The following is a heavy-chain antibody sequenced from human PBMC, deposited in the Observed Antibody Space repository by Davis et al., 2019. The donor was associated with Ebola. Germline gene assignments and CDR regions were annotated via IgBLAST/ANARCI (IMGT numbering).Heavy chain of an antibody. CDR2: ISAYNGNT. Sequence: AASVKVSCKASGYTFTSYGISWVRQAPGQGLEWMGWISAYNGNTNYAQKLQGRVTMTTDTSTSTAYMELRSLRSDDTAVYYCAGLGDYYYYYGMDVWGQGTTVTVSS. D-gene: IGHD7-27*01. CDR1: GYTFTSYG. CDR3: AGLGDYYYYYGMDV. J-gene: IGHJ6*02. V-gene: IGHV1-18*01.